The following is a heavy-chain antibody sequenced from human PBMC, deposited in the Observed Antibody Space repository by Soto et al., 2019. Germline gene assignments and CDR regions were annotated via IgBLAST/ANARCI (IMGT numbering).Heavy chain of an antibody. CDR2: ITGFGSST. CDR3: ARACSGGGDSFDY. D-gene: IGHD2-21*02. V-gene: IGHV3-74*01. CDR1: GFTFSSYW. Sequence: EVQLVESGGGLVQPGGSLRLSCAASGFTFSSYWVHWVRQAPGKGLVWVSRITGFGSSTTYADSVKGPFTISRDNGKNKLYLQMNSLRAEYTAVYDCARACSGGGDSFDYCGLGTLVTVSS. J-gene: IGHJ4*01.